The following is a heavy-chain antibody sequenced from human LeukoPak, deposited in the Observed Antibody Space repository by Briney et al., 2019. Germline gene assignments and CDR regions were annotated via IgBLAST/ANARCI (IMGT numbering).Heavy chain of an antibody. V-gene: IGHV4-59*08. Sequence: SETLSLTCTVSGGSISSYYWSWIRQPPGKGLEWIGYIYYSVSTYYNPSLKSRVTISVDTSKHQFSLKLSSVTAADTAVYYCARSYSSSSDAFDIWGQGTMVTVPS. CDR2: IYYSVST. CDR3: ARSYSSSSDAFDI. J-gene: IGHJ3*02. CDR1: GGSISSYY. D-gene: IGHD6-13*01.